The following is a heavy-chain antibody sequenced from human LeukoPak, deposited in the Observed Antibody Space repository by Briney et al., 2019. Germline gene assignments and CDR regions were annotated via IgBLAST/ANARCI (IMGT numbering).Heavy chain of an antibody. D-gene: IGHD3-3*01. V-gene: IGHV5-51*01. CDR2: INPDDSDT. CDR1: GSPLANYW. CDR3: ARGDFWSVSNRYFDY. Sequence: GASLQIPSQFSGSPLANYWIGWVRQMPGKGLEWMGVINPDDSDTRYSPSFQGQVTISVDKSIATAYVQWSSLKASDTAIYYCARGDFWSVSNRYFDYWGQGTQVTVSS. J-gene: IGHJ4*02.